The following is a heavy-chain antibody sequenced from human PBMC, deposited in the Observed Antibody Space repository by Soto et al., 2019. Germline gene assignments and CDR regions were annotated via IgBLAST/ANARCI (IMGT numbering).Heavy chain of an antibody. Sequence: EVQLVESGGGLVQPGRSLRLSCAASGFTFDDYAMHWVRQAPGKGLEWVSGISWNSGSIGYADSVKGRFTISRDNAKNSLYLQMNSLGADDTALYYCAKGGDGSGGSCYLDAFDIWGQGTMVTVSS. CDR2: ISWNSGSI. J-gene: IGHJ3*02. D-gene: IGHD2-15*01. CDR1: GFTFDDYA. CDR3: AKGGDGSGGSCYLDAFDI. V-gene: IGHV3-9*01.